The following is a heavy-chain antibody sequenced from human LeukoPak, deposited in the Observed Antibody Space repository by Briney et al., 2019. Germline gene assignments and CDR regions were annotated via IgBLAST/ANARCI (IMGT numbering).Heavy chain of an antibody. J-gene: IGHJ4*02. D-gene: IGHD2-15*01. V-gene: IGHV4-39*07. CDR1: GGSISRSTYY. CDR2: IYYSGST. Sequence: PSETLSLSCTVSGGSISRSTYYWGWFRQPPGKGLEWIGTIYYSGSTYYNPSLKSRVTISVDTSKNQFSLKLSSVTAADTAVYYCARRNGGMGGYFDWGQGTLVTVSS. CDR3: ARRNGGMGGYFD.